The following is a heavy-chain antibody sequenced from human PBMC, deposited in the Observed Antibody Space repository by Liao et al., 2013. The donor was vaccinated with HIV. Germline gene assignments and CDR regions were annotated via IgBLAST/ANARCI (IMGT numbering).Heavy chain of an antibody. J-gene: IGHJ4*02. CDR1: GGSFSGYY. V-gene: IGHV4-34*01. D-gene: IGHD2-2*01. Sequence: QVQLQQWGAGLLKPSETLSLTCAVYGGSFSGYYWSWIRQPPGKGLEWIGEINHSGSTNYNPSLKSRVTISVDTSKNQFSLKLSSVTAADTAVYYCARCVVVPAVKGDNFDYWGQGTLVTVSS. CDR2: INHSGST. CDR3: ARCVVVPAVKGDNFDY.